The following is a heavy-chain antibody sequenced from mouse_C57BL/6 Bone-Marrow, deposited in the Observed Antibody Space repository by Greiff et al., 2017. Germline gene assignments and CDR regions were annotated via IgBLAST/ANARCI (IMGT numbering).Heavy chain of an antibody. V-gene: IGHV1-55*01. CDR1: GYTFPSYW. CDR2: IYPGRGST. Sequence: QVQLQQPGAELVKPGASVKMSCKASGYTFPSYWITWVKQRPGQGLEWIGDIYPGRGSTNYNEKFKSKATLTVATSSSTAYMQLSSLTSEDSAVYYCARSPRYGSSYWYFDVWGTGTTVTVSS. D-gene: IGHD1-1*01. CDR3: ARSPRYGSSYWYFDV. J-gene: IGHJ1*03.